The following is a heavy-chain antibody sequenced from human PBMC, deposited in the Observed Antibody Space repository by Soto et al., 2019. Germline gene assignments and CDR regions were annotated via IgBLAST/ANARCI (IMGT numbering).Heavy chain of an antibody. J-gene: IGHJ6*02. V-gene: IGHV3-21*01. CDR3: ARDRGIAAAGTRTTGMDV. Sequence: EVQLVESGGGLVKPGGSLRLSCAASGFTFSSYSMNWVRQAPGKGLEWVSSISSSSSYIYYADSVKGRFTISRDNAKSSLYLQMNSLRAEDTAVYYCARDRGIAAAGTRTTGMDVWGQGTTVTVSS. D-gene: IGHD6-13*01. CDR1: GFTFSSYS. CDR2: ISSSSSYI.